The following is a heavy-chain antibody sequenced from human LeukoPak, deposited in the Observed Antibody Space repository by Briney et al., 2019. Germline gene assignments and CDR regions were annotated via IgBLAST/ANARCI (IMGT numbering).Heavy chain of an antibody. CDR3: ARHRSNYYGSGISYFDY. CDR2: IYFSGST. Sequence: SETLSLTCTVSGGSISSSSYYWGWIRQPPGKGLEWIGSIYFSGSTYYNPSLKSRVTISVGTSKNQFSLKLRSVTAADTAVYYCARHRSNYYGSGISYFDYWGQGTLVTVSS. J-gene: IGHJ4*02. CDR1: GGSISSSSYY. D-gene: IGHD3-10*01. V-gene: IGHV4-39*01.